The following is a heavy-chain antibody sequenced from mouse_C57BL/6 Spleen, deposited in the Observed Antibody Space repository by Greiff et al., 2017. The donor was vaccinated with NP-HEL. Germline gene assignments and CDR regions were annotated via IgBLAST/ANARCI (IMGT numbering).Heavy chain of an antibody. CDR2: IYPRSGNT. D-gene: IGHD1-1*01. CDR3: ASRITTVVAPYFDV. J-gene: IGHJ1*03. V-gene: IGHV1-81*01. CDR1: GYTFTSYG. Sequence: QVQLKESGAELARPGASVKLSCKASGYTFTSYGTSWVKQRTGQGLEWIGEIYPRSGNTYYNEKFKGKATLTADKSSSTAYMELRSLTSEDSAVYFCASRITTVVAPYFDVWGTGTTVTVSS.